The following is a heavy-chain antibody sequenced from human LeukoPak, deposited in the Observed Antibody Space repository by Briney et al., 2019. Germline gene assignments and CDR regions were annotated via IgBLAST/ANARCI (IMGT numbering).Heavy chain of an antibody. CDR1: GFTFSNYW. Sequence: GGSLRLSCAASGFTFSNYWMHGVRQAPGKGLVWVSRINMDGSITSYADSVKGRFIISRDNAKSTLYLQMNSLRAESTAVYYCAREYGYNTAHFDYWGQGTLVTVSS. D-gene: IGHD5-24*01. CDR2: INMDGSIT. CDR3: AREYGYNTAHFDY. J-gene: IGHJ4*02. V-gene: IGHV3-74*01.